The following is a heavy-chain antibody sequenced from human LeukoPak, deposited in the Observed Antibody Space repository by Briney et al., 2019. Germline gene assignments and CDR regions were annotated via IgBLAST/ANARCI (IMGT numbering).Heavy chain of an antibody. Sequence: GESLQISCKGSGYSFSTYWIGWVRQMPGKGLEWMGIIYPGDSDTRYNPSFQGQVTISADKSINTAYLQWSSLKASDTAMYYCARLDWNDVGGYWGQGTLVTVSS. J-gene: IGHJ4*02. CDR3: ARLDWNDVGGY. CDR2: IYPGDSDT. V-gene: IGHV5-51*01. CDR1: GYSFSTYW. D-gene: IGHD1-1*01.